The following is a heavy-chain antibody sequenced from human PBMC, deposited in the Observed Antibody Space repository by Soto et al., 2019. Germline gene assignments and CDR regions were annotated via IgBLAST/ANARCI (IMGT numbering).Heavy chain of an antibody. CDR1: GFTFDDYT. Sequence: GGSLRLSCAASGFTFDDYTMHWVRQAPGKGLEWVSLISWDGGSTYYADSVKGRFTISRDNSKNSLYLQMNSLRTEDTALYYCAKDLGYCSGGSCYSDYYYGMDVWGQGTTVTVSS. CDR3: AKDLGYCSGGSCYSDYYYGMDV. D-gene: IGHD2-15*01. J-gene: IGHJ6*02. V-gene: IGHV3-43*01. CDR2: ISWDGGST.